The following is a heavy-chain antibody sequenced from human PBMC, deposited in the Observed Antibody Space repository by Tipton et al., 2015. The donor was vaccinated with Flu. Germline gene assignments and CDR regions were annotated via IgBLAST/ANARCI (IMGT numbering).Heavy chain of an antibody. D-gene: IGHD3-10*01. CDR1: GFSSTTAYY. CDR3: ARLRLGRHLSDFDY. V-gene: IGHV4-38-2*01. CDR2: IDRSGNT. Sequence: TLSLTCSVSGFSSTTAYYWAWIWQPPGKGLEWIGTIDRSGNTHYNPSLERRVTVLADTSKNQVSLRLSSVTAADTAIYYCARLRLGRHLSDFDYWGQGTLVTVSS. J-gene: IGHJ4*02.